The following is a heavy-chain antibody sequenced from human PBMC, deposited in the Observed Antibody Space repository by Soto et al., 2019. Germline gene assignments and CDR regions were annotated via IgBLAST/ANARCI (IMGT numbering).Heavy chain of an antibody. CDR1: GFTFSNYA. J-gene: IGHJ4*02. Sequence: GGSLRLSCVTSGFTFSNYAMTWVRQAPGKGLEWVSVISSLSGNTYYADSVKGRFTISRDNSKNTLYLQMNGLSAEDTAVYYCANEGGSTWYPTDYWGRGTLVTVSS. CDR2: ISSLSGNT. CDR3: ANEGGSTWYPTDY. V-gene: IGHV3-23*01. D-gene: IGHD6-13*01.